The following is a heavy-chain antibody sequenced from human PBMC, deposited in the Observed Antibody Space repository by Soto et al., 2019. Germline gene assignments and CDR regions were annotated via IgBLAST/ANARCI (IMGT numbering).Heavy chain of an antibody. Sequence: SETLSLTCTVSGGSISSDDFYWSWIRQHPGKGLEWIGYIYYSGNTYYNPSLKSRVTILVDTSKNQFSLKLSSVTAADTAVYYCARLSGSWQSWCDPWGQGTLLTVSS. CDR1: GGSISSDDFY. J-gene: IGHJ5*02. V-gene: IGHV4-31*03. D-gene: IGHD6-13*01. CDR3: ARLSGSWQSWCDP. CDR2: IYYSGNT.